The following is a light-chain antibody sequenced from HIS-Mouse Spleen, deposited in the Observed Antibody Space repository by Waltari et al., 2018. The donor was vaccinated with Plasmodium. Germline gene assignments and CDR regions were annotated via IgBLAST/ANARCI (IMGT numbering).Light chain of an antibody. CDR1: QRVSSSY. CDR3: QQYGSSPRT. J-gene: IGKJ1*01. Sequence: EIVLTQSPGTLSLSPGERATLSCRASQRVSSSYLAWYQQKPGQAPRLLIYGASRRATGIPDRCSGSGSGTDFTLSISRLEPEDFAVYYCQQYGSSPRTFGQGTKVEIK. CDR2: GAS. V-gene: IGKV3-20*01.